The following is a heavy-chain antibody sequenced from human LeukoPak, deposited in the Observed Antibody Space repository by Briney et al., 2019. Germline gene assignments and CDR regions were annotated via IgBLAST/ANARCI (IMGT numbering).Heavy chain of an antibody. Sequence: GGSLRLSCAASGFSVTRNYVSWVRQAPGKGLEWVSLMYSGGGTSYADSVKGRFTISRDTSKNTLYLQMNSLRAEDTALYYCARNPVRNAYYRDSTRYWGQGTLVTVSS. CDR3: ARNPVRNAYYRDSTRY. D-gene: IGHD3-16*01. V-gene: IGHV3-53*01. CDR2: MYSGGGT. CDR1: GFSVTRNY. J-gene: IGHJ4*02.